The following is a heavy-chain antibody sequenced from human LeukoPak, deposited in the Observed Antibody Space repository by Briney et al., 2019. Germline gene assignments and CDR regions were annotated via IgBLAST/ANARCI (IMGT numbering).Heavy chain of an antibody. CDR1: GFTFSSSW. J-gene: IGHJ4*02. Sequence: GGSLRLSCEASGFTFSSSWMHWVRRAPGKGLVWVSRISSDGSSSSYADSVKGRFTISRDNAKNTLSLQMNSLRAEDTAVYYCARSSGYGYDYWGQGTLVTVSS. V-gene: IGHV3-74*01. CDR2: ISSDGSSS. CDR3: ARSSGYGYDY. D-gene: IGHD5-18*01.